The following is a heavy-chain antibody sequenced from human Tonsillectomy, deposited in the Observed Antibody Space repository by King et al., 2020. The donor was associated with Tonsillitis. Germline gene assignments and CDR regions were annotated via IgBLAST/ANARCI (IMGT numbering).Heavy chain of an antibody. CDR1: GFTFSNAW. V-gene: IGHV3-15*04. Sequence: VQLVESGGGLVKPGGSLTLSCAASGFTFSNAWMSWVRQAPGKGLEWVGRIESKADGGTTDYAAPVKGRFTISRDDKKNTLYLQMNSLKTEDTAVYYCITDWVYYGMDVWGQGTTVTVSS. D-gene: IGHD3-16*01. CDR2: IESKADGGTT. CDR3: ITDWVYYGMDV. J-gene: IGHJ6*02.